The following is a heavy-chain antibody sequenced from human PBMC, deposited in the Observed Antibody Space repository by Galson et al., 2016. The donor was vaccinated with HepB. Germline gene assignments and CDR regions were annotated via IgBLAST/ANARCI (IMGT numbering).Heavy chain of an antibody. CDR3: AKGVIPYLGELSTPAYYFDF. J-gene: IGHJ4*02. Sequence: SLRLSCAASGFIFSYNAMSWVRQAPGKGLEWVSIITNGGDTYYAASVKGRFTISRDNSKDTLYLQMNSLRAEDTAVYYCAKGVIPYLGELSTPAYYFDFWGQGTLVTVSS. CDR1: GFIFSYNA. V-gene: IGHV3-23*01. D-gene: IGHD3-16*02. CDR2: IITNGGDT.